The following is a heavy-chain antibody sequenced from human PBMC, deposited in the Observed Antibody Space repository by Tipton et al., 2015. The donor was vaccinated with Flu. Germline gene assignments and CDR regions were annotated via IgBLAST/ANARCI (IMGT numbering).Heavy chain of an antibody. D-gene: IGHD7-27*01. Sequence: TLSLTCAVSGYSISSGYYWGWIRQPPGKGLEWIGSIYHSGSTYYNPSLKSRVTISVDTSKNQFSLKLSSVTAADTAVYYCARVPNNWGSGVYNWFDPWGQGTLVTVSS. V-gene: IGHV4-38-2*01. CDR1: GYSISSGYY. CDR3: ARVPNNWGSGVYNWFDP. J-gene: IGHJ5*02. CDR2: IYHSGST.